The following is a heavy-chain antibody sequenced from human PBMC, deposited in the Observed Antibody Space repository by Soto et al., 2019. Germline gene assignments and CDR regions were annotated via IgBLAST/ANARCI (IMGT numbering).Heavy chain of an antibody. CDR1: GGTFSPYT. Sequence: QVQLVQSGAEVKKPGASVKVSCKASGGTFSPYTINWVRQAPGQGPEWMGGIIPILETPNYAQKFQGRFTITADESTPTAHMELSSLRSEDTAIYYWARERGGSFSSWGQGTRVTVSS. CDR3: ARERGGSFSS. J-gene: IGHJ5*02. D-gene: IGHD1-26*01. CDR2: IIPILETP. V-gene: IGHV1-69*16.